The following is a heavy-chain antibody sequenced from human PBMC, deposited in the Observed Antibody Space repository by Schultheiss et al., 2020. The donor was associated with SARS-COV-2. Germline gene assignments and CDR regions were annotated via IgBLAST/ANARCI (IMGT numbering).Heavy chain of an antibody. CDR2: IYHSGST. J-gene: IGHJ4*02. Sequence: ETLSLTCTVSGGSISSSSYYWGWIRQPPGKGLEWIGSIYHSGSTYYNPSLQSRVTISIDTSKSQFSLKLSSVTAADTAVYYCARRASHTPFDYWGQGTLVTVSS. D-gene: IGHD2-2*01. CDR1: GGSISSSSYY. CDR3: ARRASHTPFDY. V-gene: IGHV4-39*07.